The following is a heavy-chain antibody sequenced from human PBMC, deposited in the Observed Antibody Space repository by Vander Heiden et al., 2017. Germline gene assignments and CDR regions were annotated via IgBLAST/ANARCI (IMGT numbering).Heavy chain of an antibody. D-gene: IGHD6-19*01. CDR2: IYYSGST. CDR3: ARLAVAGSKVNNWFDP. CDR1: GGSISSSSYY. J-gene: IGHJ5*02. Sequence: QLQLQESGPGLVKPSETLSLTCTVSGGSISSSSYYWGWIRQPPGKGLEWIGSIYYSGSTYYNPSLKSRVTISVDTSKNQFSLKLSSVTAADTAVYYCARLAVAGSKVNNWFDPWGQGTLVTVSS. V-gene: IGHV4-39*01.